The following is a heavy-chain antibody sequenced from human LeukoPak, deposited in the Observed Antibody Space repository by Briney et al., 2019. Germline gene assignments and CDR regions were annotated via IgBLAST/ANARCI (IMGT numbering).Heavy chain of an antibody. J-gene: IGHJ4*02. CDR1: GFTFSSYW. CDR3: ARSPLTDVGY. Sequence: PGGSLRLSCAASGFTFSSYWISWVRQAPGKGLEWVANINLDGSQKYYVDSVKGRFTISRDNPKNSLYLQMNSLRVEDTAVYYCARSPLTDVGYWGQGTLVTVSS. V-gene: IGHV3-7*01. CDR2: INLDGSQK.